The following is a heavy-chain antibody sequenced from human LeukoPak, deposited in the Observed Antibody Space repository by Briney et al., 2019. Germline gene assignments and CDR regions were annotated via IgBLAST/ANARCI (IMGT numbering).Heavy chain of an antibody. D-gene: IGHD2-2*01. V-gene: IGHV4-61*02. CDR3: ARGPARGYCSSTSCYYYGMDV. Sequence: PSQTLSLTCTVSGGSISSGSYYWSWIRQPAGTGLEWIGRIYTSGSTNYNPSLKSRVTISVDTSKNQFSLKLSSVTAADTAVYYCARGPARGYCSSTSCYYYGMDVWGQGTTVTVSS. CDR1: GGSISSGSYY. J-gene: IGHJ6*02. CDR2: IYTSGST.